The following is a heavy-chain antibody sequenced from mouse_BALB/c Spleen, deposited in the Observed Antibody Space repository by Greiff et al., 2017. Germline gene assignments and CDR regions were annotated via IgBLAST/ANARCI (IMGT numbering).Heavy chain of an antibody. D-gene: IGHD1-2*01. Sequence: EVQVVESGGGLVQPGGSLKLSCAASGFTFSSYTMSWVRQTPEKRLEWVAYISNGGGSTYYPDTVKGRFTISRDNAKNTLYLQMSSLKSEDTAMYYCARHDPTTATWDYWGQGTTLTVSS. V-gene: IGHV5-12-2*01. CDR3: ARHDPTTATWDY. CDR2: ISNGGGST. J-gene: IGHJ2*01. CDR1: GFTFSSYT.